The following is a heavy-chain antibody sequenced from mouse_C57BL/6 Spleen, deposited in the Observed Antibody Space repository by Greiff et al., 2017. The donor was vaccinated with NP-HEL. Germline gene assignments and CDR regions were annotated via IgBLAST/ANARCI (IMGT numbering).Heavy chain of an antibody. J-gene: IGHJ4*01. CDR3: ARDFYDYDADYAMDY. CDR2: IHPNSGST. V-gene: IGHV1-64*01. Sequence: QVQLQQPGAELVKPGASVKLSCKASGYTFTSYWMHWVKQRPGQGLEWIGMIHPNSGSTNYNEKFKSKATLTVDKSSSTAYMQLSSLTSEDSAVYYCARDFYDYDADYAMDYWGQGTSVTVSS. CDR1: GYTFTSYW. D-gene: IGHD2-4*01.